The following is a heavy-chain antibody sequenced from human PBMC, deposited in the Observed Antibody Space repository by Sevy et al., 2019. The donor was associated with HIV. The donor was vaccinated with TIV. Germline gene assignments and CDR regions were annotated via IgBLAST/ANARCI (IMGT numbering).Heavy chain of an antibody. CDR1: GGSISGSY. V-gene: IGHV4-4*07. CDR3: AREDSSTWCFHF. J-gene: IGHJ4*02. D-gene: IGHD6-13*01. Sequence: SETLSLTCTVSGGSISGSYWSWIRQSAGKGLEWIGRIYPSGNTNYNPSLKSRVTMSVDTSKNHFSLKLTSVTAADTAAYYCAREDSSTWCFHFWGQGTLLTVSS. CDR2: IYPSGNT.